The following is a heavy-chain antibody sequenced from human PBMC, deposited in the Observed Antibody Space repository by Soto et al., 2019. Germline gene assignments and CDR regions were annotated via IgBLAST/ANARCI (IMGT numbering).Heavy chain of an antibody. V-gene: IGHV4-30-2*01. CDR1: GGSISSGGYS. CDR3: ARSGYDYGYPDF. Sequence: PSETLSLTCTVSGGSISSGGYSWSWIRQPPGKDLEWIGYIYHSGSSFFNPSLKSRVTISLDRSRNQFSLKLSSLTAADTAVYYCARSGYDYGYPDFWGQRNLETVSS. J-gene: IGHJ4*02. CDR2: IYHSGSS. D-gene: IGHD5-18*01.